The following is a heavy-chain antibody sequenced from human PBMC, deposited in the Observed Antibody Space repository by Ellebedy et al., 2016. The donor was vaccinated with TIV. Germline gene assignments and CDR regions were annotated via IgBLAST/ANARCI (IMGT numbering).Heavy chain of an antibody. CDR3: ARDIPQRPNPARFDP. V-gene: IGHV3-74*01. J-gene: IGHJ5*02. CDR2: ISSDGSYT. Sequence: GESLKISCTASGFTFSSHWMHWVRQAPGKGLVWVSRISSDGSYTSYADSVKGRFTISRDNAKNTLYLQMNSLRAEETAVYYCARDIPQRPNPARFDPWGQGTLVTVSS. CDR1: GFTFSSHW. D-gene: IGHD1-1*01.